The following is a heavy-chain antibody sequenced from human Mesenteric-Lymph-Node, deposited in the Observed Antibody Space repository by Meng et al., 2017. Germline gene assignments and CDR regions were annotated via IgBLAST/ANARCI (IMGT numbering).Heavy chain of an antibody. CDR2: INHSGST. CDR3: ARRGFLEWFQYYFDY. Sequence: QVQLQQWGAGLLKPSETLSLTCAVYGGSFSGYYWSWIRQPSGKGLEWIGEINHSGSTNYNPSLKSRVTISVDTSKNQFSLKLSSVTAADTAVYYCARRGFLEWFQYYFDYWGQGTLVTVSS. V-gene: IGHV4-34*01. D-gene: IGHD3-3*01. CDR1: GGSFSGYY. J-gene: IGHJ4*02.